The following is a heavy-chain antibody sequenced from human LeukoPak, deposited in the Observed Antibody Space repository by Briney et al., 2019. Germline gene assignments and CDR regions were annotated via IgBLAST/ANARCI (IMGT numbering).Heavy chain of an antibody. CDR1: GFTFSSYV. Sequence: GGSLRLSCAASGFTFSSYVMNWVRQAPGKGLEWVSVISGGGGSTYYADSVKGRFTISRDNSKNTLFLQMNSLRAEDTAVHYCAKGGYCSSTSCYVGWFDPWGQGTLVTVSS. CDR2: ISGGGGST. CDR3: AKGGYCSSTSCYVGWFDP. J-gene: IGHJ5*02. V-gene: IGHV3-23*01. D-gene: IGHD2-2*01.